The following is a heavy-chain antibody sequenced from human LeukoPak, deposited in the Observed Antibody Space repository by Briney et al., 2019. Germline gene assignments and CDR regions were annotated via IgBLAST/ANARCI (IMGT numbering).Heavy chain of an antibody. Sequence: SQTLSLTCAISGDSVSSNSAAWNWIRQSPSRGLEWLGRTYYRSKWYNDYAVSVKSRITINPDTSKNQFSLQLNSVTPEDTAVYYCARWSLPSTTGTTSYYYCYMDVWGKGTTVTVSS. CDR1: GDSVSSNSAA. V-gene: IGHV6-1*01. CDR3: ARWSLPSTTGTTSYYYCYMDV. J-gene: IGHJ6*03. CDR2: TYYRSKWYN. D-gene: IGHD1-1*01.